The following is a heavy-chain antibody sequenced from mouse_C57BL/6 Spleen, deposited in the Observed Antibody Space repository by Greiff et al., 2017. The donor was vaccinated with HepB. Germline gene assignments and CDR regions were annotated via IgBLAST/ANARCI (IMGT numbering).Heavy chain of an antibody. V-gene: IGHV1-7*01. CDR3: AIYYGSSYEDWYFDV. J-gene: IGHJ1*03. CDR2: INPSSGYT. CDR1: GYTFTSYW. D-gene: IGHD1-1*01. Sequence: QVQLKQSGAELAKPGASVKLSCKASGYTFTSYWMHWVKQRPGQGLEWIGYINPSSGYTKYNQKFKDKATLTADKSSSTAYMQLSSLTYEDSAVYYCAIYYGSSYEDWYFDVWGTGTTVTVSS.